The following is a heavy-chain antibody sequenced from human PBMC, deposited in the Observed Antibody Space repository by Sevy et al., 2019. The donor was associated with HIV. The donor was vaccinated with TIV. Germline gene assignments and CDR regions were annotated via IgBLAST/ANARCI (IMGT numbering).Heavy chain of an antibody. CDR1: GFSFSHYA. D-gene: IGHD2-8*01. J-gene: IGHJ4*02. Sequence: GGSLRLSCAVSGFSFSHYAFHGVRQAPGKGLEWVSLISYDGTYKYYADSVKGRFTISRDNSKNTLCLQMNSLRGNDTAVYYCARVAVSYCTNDCYHRFDYWGLGALVTVSS. V-gene: IGHV3-30-3*01. CDR3: ARVAVSYCTNDCYHRFDY. CDR2: ISYDGTYK.